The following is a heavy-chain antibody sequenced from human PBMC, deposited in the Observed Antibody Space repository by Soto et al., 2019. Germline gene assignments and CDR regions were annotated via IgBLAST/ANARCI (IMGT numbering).Heavy chain of an antibody. CDR2: ISGSGGTA. CDR1: GFTFSSYA. Sequence: EVQLLESGGGSVQPGGSLRLSCAASGFTFSSYAMHWVRRPPGKGLEWVSSISGSGGTAFYVDSVKGRFSISRDSLVNTLYLQMNSLRAEDTAVYCCAKGRVQNWNFDYWGQGSLVTVSP. D-gene: IGHD1-1*01. CDR3: AKGRVQNWNFDY. V-gene: IGHV3-23*01. J-gene: IGHJ4*02.